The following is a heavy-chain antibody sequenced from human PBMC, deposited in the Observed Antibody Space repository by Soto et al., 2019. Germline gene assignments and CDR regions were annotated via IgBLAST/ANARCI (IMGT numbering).Heavy chain of an antibody. CDR2: IYYSGST. D-gene: IGHD4-17*01. CDR3: ARSGDYVWYGMDV. CDR1: GVSISSSSYY. J-gene: IGHJ6*02. V-gene: IGHV4-39*01. Sequence: PSETLSLTCTVSGVSISSSSYYWGWIRQPPGKGLEWIGSIYYSGSTYYNPSLKSRVTISVDTSKNQFSLKLSSVTAADTAVYYCARSGDYVWYGMDVWGQGTTVTVSS.